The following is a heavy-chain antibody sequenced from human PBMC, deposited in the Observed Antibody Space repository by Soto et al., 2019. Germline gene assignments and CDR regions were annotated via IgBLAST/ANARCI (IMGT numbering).Heavy chain of an antibody. Sequence: QVQLVQSGAEVKKPGSSVKVSCTASGGTFSSYAISWVRQAPGQGLEWMGGIIPIFGTANYAQKFQGRVTITADESTSTAYMELSSLRSEDTAVYYCARDSSPYYYDSSGYSYFDYWGQGTLVTVSS. D-gene: IGHD3-22*01. CDR1: GGTFSSYA. CDR3: ARDSSPYYYDSSGYSYFDY. V-gene: IGHV1-69*01. J-gene: IGHJ4*02. CDR2: IIPIFGTA.